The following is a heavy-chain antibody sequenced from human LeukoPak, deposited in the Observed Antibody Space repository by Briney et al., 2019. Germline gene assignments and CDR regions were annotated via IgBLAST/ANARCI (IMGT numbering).Heavy chain of an antibody. D-gene: IGHD4-17*01. CDR3: ARQFDYGDFRSDY. CDR2: IYPGDSDT. Sequence: GGSLKISFKGSGYRFTSYWIGWVRQMPGKGLEWMGIIYPGDSDTRYSPSFQGQVTISADKSISTAYLQWSSLKASDTAMYYCARQFDYGDFRSDYWGQGTLVTVSS. J-gene: IGHJ4*02. CDR1: GYRFTSYW. V-gene: IGHV5-51*01.